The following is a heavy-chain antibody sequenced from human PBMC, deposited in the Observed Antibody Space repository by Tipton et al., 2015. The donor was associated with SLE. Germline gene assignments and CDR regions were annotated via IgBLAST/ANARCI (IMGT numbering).Heavy chain of an antibody. CDR1: GGSITSRY. Sequence: TLSLTCTVSGGSITSRYWNWVRQPPGKGLEWIGYIYYSGTTSYNSSLKSRVTISVDSAKNQFSLKVSSVTAADTAVYFCARGDFWSGLDYWGQGALATVSS. CDR3: ARGDFWSGLDY. CDR2: IYYSGTT. V-gene: IGHV4-59*11. J-gene: IGHJ4*02. D-gene: IGHD3-3*01.